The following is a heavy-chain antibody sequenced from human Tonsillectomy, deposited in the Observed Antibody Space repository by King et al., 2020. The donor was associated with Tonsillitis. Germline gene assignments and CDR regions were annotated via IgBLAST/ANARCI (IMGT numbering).Heavy chain of an antibody. CDR1: GGSISSGDYY. CDR3: ARGATIRDAFDI. V-gene: IGHV4-30-4*01. D-gene: IGHD5-24*01. CDR2: IYYSGST. Sequence: VQLQESGPGLVKPSQTLSLTCTVSGGSISSGDYYWSWIRQPPGKGLEWIGYIYYSGSTYYNPSLKSRVTISVDTSKNQFSLKLSSVTAADTAVYYFARGATIRDAFDIWGQGTMVTVSS. J-gene: IGHJ3*02.